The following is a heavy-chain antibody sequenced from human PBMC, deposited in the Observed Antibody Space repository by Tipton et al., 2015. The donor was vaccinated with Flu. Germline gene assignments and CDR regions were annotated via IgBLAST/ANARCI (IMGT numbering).Heavy chain of an antibody. D-gene: IGHD4-17*01. CDR3: ARDYGDLNWFDS. CDR2: ISAYSDNT. CDR1: GYTFKSYG. J-gene: IGHJ5*01. Sequence: QLVQSGAEVKKPGASVKVSCRASGYTFKSYGVSWVRQAPGQGLEWMGWISAYSDNTNYAQKFQGRVAMTTDTSTSTAYMELRSLRSDDTAVYFCARDYGDLNWFDSWGQGALVTVSS. V-gene: IGHV1-18*01.